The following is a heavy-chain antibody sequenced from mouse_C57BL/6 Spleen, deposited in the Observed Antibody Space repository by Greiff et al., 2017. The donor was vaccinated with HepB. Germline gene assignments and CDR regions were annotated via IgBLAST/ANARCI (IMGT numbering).Heavy chain of an antibody. CDR2: INPSTGGT. Sequence: VHVKQPGPELVKPGASVKISCKASGYSFTGYYMNWVKQSPEKSLEWIGEINPSTGGTTYNQKFKAKATLTVDKSSSTAYMQLKSLTSEDSAVYYCASWGYYGSSYDYWGQGTTLTVSS. CDR3: ASWGYYGSSYDY. J-gene: IGHJ2*01. CDR1: GYSFTGYY. D-gene: IGHD1-1*01. V-gene: IGHV1-42*01.